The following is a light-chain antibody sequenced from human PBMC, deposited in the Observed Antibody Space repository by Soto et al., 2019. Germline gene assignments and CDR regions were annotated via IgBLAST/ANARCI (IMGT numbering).Light chain of an antibody. CDR3: QQYDSYFRT. CDR1: QSISGW. J-gene: IGKJ2*01. CDR2: KAS. Sequence: DIQMTQFPSTLSASVGDRVTITCRASQSISGWLDWYQQKPGKAPKLLIYKASTLESGVPSRFRGSGFVTELTLTISGLQPVDCATYYCQQYDSYFRTFGQGTKLDIK. V-gene: IGKV1-5*03.